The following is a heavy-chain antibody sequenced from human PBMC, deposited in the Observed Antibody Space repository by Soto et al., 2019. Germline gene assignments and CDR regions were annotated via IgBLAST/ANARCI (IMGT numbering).Heavy chain of an antibody. V-gene: IGHV4-31*03. CDR1: GGSISSGAYY. D-gene: IGHD2-2*01. CDR2: IYYSGDT. Sequence: QVQLQESGPGLVKPSQTLSLTCTVSGGSISSGAYYWSWIRQHPGKGLEWIGYIYYSGDTQYNPSLKSRVTRSIDMSKNQFSLNLSSVTAADTAIYYCARVESASWFDYWGQGTLVTVSS. CDR3: ARVESASWFDY. J-gene: IGHJ4*02.